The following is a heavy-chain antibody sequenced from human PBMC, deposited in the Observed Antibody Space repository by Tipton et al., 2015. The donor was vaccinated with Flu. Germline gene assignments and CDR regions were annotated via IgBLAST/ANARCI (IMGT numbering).Heavy chain of an antibody. D-gene: IGHD2-21*01. CDR2: IYYSGST. CDR1: GGSISSYY. J-gene: IGHJ4*02. CDR3: ARVSAYCGGDCYPYYFDY. Sequence: TLSPTCTVSGGSISSYYWSWIRQPPGKGLEWIGYIYYSGSTNYNPSLKSRVTISVDTSKNQFSLKLSSVTAADTAVYYCARVSAYCGGDCYPYYFDYWGQGTLVTVSS. V-gene: IGHV4-59*01.